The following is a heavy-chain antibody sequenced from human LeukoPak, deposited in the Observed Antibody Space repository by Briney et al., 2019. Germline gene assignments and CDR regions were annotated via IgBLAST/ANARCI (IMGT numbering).Heavy chain of an antibody. Sequence: PGGSLRLSCAASGFTFSSYAMHWVRQAPGKGLEWVAVISYDGSNKYYADSVKGRFTISRDNSKNTLYLQMNGLRAEDTAVYYCASDYGSGSYLDYWGQGTLVTVSS. V-gene: IGHV3-30-3*01. CDR3: ASDYGSGSYLDY. CDR2: ISYDGSNK. J-gene: IGHJ4*02. CDR1: GFTFSSYA. D-gene: IGHD3-10*01.